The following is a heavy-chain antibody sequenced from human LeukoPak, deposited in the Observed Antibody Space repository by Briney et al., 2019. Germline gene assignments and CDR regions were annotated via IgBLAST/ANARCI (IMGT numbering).Heavy chain of an antibody. J-gene: IGHJ4*02. CDR2: IYYSGST. D-gene: IGHD5-18*01. CDR3: ARAGGYSYGPVFFDY. Sequence: SETLSLTCTVSSGSISSYYWSWIRQPPGKGLGWIGYIYYSGSTNYNPSLKSRVTISVDTSKNQFSLKLSSVTAADTAVYYCARAGGYSYGPVFFDYWGQGTLVTVSS. V-gene: IGHV4-59*01. CDR1: SGSISSYY.